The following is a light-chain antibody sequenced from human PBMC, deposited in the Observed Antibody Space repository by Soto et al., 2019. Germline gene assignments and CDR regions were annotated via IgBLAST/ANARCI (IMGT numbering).Light chain of an antibody. CDR3: AAWDDSLNGVV. CDR1: GSNIGRNS. V-gene: IGLV1-44*01. Sequence: QSLLTQPPSASGTPGQRVTISCSGGGSNIGRNSVSWYQQVAGTAPRFLIYSNNKRPSGVPDRFSGSRSGTSASLAISGLQSEDEADYYCAAWDDSLNGVVFGGGTQLTVL. CDR2: SNN. J-gene: IGLJ2*01.